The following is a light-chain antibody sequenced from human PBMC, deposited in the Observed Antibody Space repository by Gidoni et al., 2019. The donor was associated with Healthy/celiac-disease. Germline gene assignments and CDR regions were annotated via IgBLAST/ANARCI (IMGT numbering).Light chain of an antibody. CDR3: QQSYSTPPT. CDR2: AAS. Sequence: DSQMTQSPSSLSASVGDRVTITCRASQSISSYLNWYQQKPEKARKHLICAASSLQSGVPSRFSGSGSGTDFTLTVSCRQPEDFATYYCQQSYSTPPTFGGGTKVEIK. CDR1: QSISSY. J-gene: IGKJ4*01. V-gene: IGKV1-39*01.